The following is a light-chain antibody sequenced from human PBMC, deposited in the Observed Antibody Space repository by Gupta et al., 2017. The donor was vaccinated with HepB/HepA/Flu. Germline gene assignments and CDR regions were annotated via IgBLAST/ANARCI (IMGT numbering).Light chain of an antibody. CDR3: AVWDDSLNVWM. Sequence: QSVVTQPPSASGTPGQRVTISCSGSRTNIGSNAVNWYQQLPQTAPKLLIYLNYPRPSGVPDRFSGSKSGTSASLAISGLQSEDEADYYCAVWDDSLNVWMFGGGTKLTVL. CDR1: RTNIGSNA. V-gene: IGLV1-44*01. J-gene: IGLJ3*02. CDR2: LNY.